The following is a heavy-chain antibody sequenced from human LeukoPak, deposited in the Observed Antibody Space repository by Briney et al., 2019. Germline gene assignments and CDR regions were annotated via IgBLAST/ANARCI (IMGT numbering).Heavy chain of an antibody. Sequence: GGSLRLSCAASGFTFSNFGMSWVRQAPGKGLEWVSSITGSYVTTYYADSVKGRFTISRDNSKNTLYLQMNSLRADDTAVYYCAKRRGLELTYYYHMDVWGKGTTVTVSS. J-gene: IGHJ6*03. D-gene: IGHD1-7*01. CDR2: ITGSYVTT. V-gene: IGHV3-23*01. CDR3: AKRRGLELTYYYHMDV. CDR1: GFTFSNFG.